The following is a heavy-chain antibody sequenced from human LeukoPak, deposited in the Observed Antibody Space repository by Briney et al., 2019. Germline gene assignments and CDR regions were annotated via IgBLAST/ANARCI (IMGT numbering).Heavy chain of an antibody. V-gene: IGHV3-7*01. J-gene: IGHJ6*03. Sequence: GGSLRLSCAASGFTFSSYWMSWVRQAPGKWLEWVANIKQDGSEKYYVDSVKGRFTISRDNAKNSLYLQMNSLRAEDTAVYYCARVARDTIFGVVINYYYYMDVWGKGTTVTVSS. D-gene: IGHD3-3*01. CDR3: ARVARDTIFGVVINYYYYMDV. CDR1: GFTFSSYW. CDR2: IKQDGSEK.